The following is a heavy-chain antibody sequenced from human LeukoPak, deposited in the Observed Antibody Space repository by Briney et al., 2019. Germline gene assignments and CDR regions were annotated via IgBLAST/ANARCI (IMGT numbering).Heavy chain of an antibody. J-gene: IGHJ4*02. D-gene: IGHD3-22*01. CDR2: IYPGDSDT. V-gene: IGHV5-51*01. CDR1: GYSFTSYW. Sequence: GESLKISCKGSGYSFTSYWIGWVRQMPGKGLEWMGIIYPGDSDTRYSPSFQGQVTISADKCISTAYRQWSSLKASDTAVYYCARLRRSSGYLDYWGQGTLVTVSS. CDR3: ARLRRSSGYLDY.